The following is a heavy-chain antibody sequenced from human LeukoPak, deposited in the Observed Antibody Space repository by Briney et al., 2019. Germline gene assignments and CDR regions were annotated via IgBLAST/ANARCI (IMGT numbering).Heavy chain of an antibody. V-gene: IGHV4-59*01. CDR1: GGSISSYY. CDR2: IYYSGGT. J-gene: IGHJ4*02. D-gene: IGHD3-9*01. Sequence: SETLSLTCTVSGGSISSYYWSWIRQPPGKGLEWIGYIYYSGGTNYNPSLKSRVTISVDTSKNQFSLKLSSVTAADTAVYYCARAILTGYRLYYFDYWGQGTLVTVSS. CDR3: ARAILTGYRLYYFDY.